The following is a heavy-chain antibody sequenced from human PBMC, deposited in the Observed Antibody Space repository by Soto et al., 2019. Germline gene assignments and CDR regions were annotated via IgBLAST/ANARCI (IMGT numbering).Heavy chain of an antibody. CDR1: GGSFSGYY. Sequence: QVQLQQWGAGLLKPSETLSLTCAVYGGSFSGYYWSWIRQPPGKGLEWIGEINHSGSTNYNPSLKRRVTISVGTSKIQFSLKLSTEPAADTAVYYCARGLGYCSGGSCYSRVYGMDVWGQVTTVTV. CDR2: INHSGST. V-gene: IGHV4-34*01. CDR3: ARGLGYCSGGSCYSRVYGMDV. D-gene: IGHD2-15*01. J-gene: IGHJ6*02.